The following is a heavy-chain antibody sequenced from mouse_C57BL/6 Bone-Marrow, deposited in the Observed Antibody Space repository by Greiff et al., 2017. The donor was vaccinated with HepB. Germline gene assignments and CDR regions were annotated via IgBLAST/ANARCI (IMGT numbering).Heavy chain of an antibody. CDR3: ARYDYDVGYYAMDY. CDR2: IDPSDSYT. Sequence: VQLQQPGAELVKPGASVKLSCKASGYTFTSYWMQWVKQRPGQGLEWIGEIDPSDSYTNYNQKFKGKATLTVDTSSSTAYMQLSSLTSEDSAVYYCARYDYDVGYYAMDYWGQGTSVTVSS. D-gene: IGHD2-4*01. V-gene: IGHV1-50*01. J-gene: IGHJ4*01. CDR1: GYTFTSYW.